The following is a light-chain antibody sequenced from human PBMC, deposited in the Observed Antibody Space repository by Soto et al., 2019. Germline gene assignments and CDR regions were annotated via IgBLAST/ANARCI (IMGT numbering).Light chain of an antibody. CDR1: QGISNY. V-gene: IGKV1-27*01. CDR3: QKYNSALT. CDR2: AAS. J-gene: IGKJ4*01. Sequence: DIQMTQSPSSLSASVGDRVTITCRASQGISNYLAWYQQKPAKVPKLLIYAASTLQSGVPSRFSGSGSGTDFPLTISSLQPEDVATYYCQKYNSALTFGGGTKVEIK.